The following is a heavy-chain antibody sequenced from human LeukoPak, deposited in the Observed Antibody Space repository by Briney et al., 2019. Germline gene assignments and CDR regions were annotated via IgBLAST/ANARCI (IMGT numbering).Heavy chain of an antibody. J-gene: IGHJ4*02. Sequence: ASVKVSCKASGYTFTSYGISWVRQAPGQGLEWMGWISAYNGNTNYAQKLQGRVTMTTDTSTSTAYMELRSLRSDDTAVYYCARVRRNSGYDSFDYWGQGTLVTVPS. V-gene: IGHV1-18*01. CDR3: ARVRRNSGYDSFDY. CDR2: ISAYNGNT. CDR1: GYTFTSYG. D-gene: IGHD5-12*01.